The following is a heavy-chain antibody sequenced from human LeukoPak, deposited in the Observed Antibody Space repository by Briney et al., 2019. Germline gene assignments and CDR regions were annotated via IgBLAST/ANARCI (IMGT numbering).Heavy chain of an antibody. CDR2: IGSSGITI. V-gene: IGHV3-48*03. D-gene: IGHD2-2*01. J-gene: IGHJ3*02. Sequence: GGSLRLSCAVSGFNFNTFEMNWVRQAPGKGLEWLSYIGSSGITIYYADSVKGRLTISRDNAKNSLYLQMNSLRAEDTAVYYCARMRYRAFDIWGQGTVVTVSS. CDR1: GFNFNTFE. CDR3: ARMRYRAFDI.